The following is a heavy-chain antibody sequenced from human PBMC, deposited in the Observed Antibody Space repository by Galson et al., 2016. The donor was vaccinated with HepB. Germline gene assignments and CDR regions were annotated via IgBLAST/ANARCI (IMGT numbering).Heavy chain of an antibody. Sequence: EPLSLTCTASGGSSSYYWTWIRQPPGKGLEWIGHIYYRGNTNYNPSLKSRITISLDTSKNQFSLKLSSVTAADTAVYYCARVDYLEPGSWSFDIWGQGTMVTVSS. D-gene: IGHD6-6*01. CDR2: IYYRGNT. CDR3: ARVDYLEPGSWSFDI. V-gene: IGHV4-59*01. CDR1: GGSSSYY. J-gene: IGHJ3*02.